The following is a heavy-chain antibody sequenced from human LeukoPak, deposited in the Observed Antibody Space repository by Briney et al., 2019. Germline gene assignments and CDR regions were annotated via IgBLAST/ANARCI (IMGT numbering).Heavy chain of an antibody. D-gene: IGHD2-15*01. CDR1: GASIRSGDYY. Sequence: PSQTLSLTCTVSGASIRSGDYYWSWVRQPPGKGLEWIGYIYDSGSTYYNPSLKSRITISVDTSENRFSLKLSSVTATDTAVYYCARDCSGGSCYGAFDIWGQGTMVTVSS. V-gene: IGHV4-30-4*01. CDR2: IYDSGST. J-gene: IGHJ3*02. CDR3: ARDCSGGSCYGAFDI.